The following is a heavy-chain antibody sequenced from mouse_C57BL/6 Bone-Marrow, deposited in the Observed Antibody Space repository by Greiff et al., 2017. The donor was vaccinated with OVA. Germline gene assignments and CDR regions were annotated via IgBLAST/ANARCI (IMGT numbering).Heavy chain of an antibody. V-gene: IGHV1-81*01. CDR3: ARSVYYGSPYWYFDV. CDR2: IYPRSGNT. J-gene: IGHJ1*03. CDR1: GYTFTSYG. D-gene: IGHD1-1*01. Sequence: VQRVESGAELARPGASVKLSCKASGYTFTSYGISWVKQRTGQGPEWIGEIYPRSGNTYYNEKFKGKATLTADKSSSTAYMELRSLTSEDSAVYFCARSVYYGSPYWYFDVWGTGTTVTVSS.